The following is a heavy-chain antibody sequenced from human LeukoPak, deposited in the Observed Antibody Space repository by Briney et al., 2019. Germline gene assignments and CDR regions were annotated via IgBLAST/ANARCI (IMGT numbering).Heavy chain of an antibody. Sequence: AGGSLRLSCAASGFTFDDYGMSWVRQAPGKGLEWVSGINWNGGSTGYADSVKGRFTISRDNARNSLYLQMNSLRAEDTALYHCARGRVAMVRGVLVSLDAFDIWGQGTMVTVSS. CDR3: ARGRVAMVRGVLVSLDAFDI. V-gene: IGHV3-20*01. D-gene: IGHD3-10*01. CDR1: GFTFDDYG. J-gene: IGHJ3*02. CDR2: INWNGGST.